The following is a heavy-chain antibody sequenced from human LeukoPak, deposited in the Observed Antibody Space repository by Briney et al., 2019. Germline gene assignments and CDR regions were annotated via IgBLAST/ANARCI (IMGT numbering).Heavy chain of an antibody. CDR1: GGTFSSYA. J-gene: IGHJ5*02. CDR2: IIPIFGTA. CDR3: ARDSSSPGRYCSSTSCYFNWFDP. D-gene: IGHD2-2*01. Sequence: SVKVSCKASGGTFSSYAISWVRQAPGQGLEWMGGIIPIFGTANYAQKFQGRVTITADESTSTAYMELSSLRSEDTAVYYCARDSSSPGRYCSSTSCYFNWFDPWGQGTLVTVSS. V-gene: IGHV1-69*13.